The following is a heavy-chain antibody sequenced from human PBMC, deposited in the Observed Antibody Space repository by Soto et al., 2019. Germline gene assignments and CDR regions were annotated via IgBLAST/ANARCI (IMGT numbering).Heavy chain of an antibody. V-gene: IGHV1-8*01. CDR2: MNPNSGNT. CDR1: GYTFTSYD. Sequence: ASVKVSCKASGYTFTSYDINWVRQATGQGLEWMGWMNPNSGNTGYAQKFQGRVTMTRNTSITTAYMELSSLRSEDTAVYYCARGISSYYYYYMDVWGKGTTVTVSS. CDR3: ARGISSYYYYYMDV. J-gene: IGHJ6*03.